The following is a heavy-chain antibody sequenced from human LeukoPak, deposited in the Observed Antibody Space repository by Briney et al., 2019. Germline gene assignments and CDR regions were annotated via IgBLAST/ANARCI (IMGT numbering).Heavy chain of an antibody. V-gene: IGHV5-51*01. CDR2: IYPGDSDT. CDR1: GYSFTSYW. CDR3: ATTGPEYSSSWYLHF. D-gene: IGHD6-13*01. Sequence: GESLKISCKASGYSFTSYWIGWGRQMPGKGLEWMGVIYPGDSDTRYSPSFQGQVTISVDQSISTAYLQWSSLKASDTAMYYCATTGPEYSSSWYLHFWGQGTLVTVSS. J-gene: IGHJ4*02.